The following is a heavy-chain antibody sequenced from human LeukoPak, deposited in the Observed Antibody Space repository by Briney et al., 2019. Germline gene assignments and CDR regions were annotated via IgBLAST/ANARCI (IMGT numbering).Heavy chain of an antibody. CDR2: IYYSGST. CDR3: ARERDGGNVDY. V-gene: IGHV4-39*02. D-gene: IGHD4-23*01. J-gene: IGHJ4*02. CDR1: GGSISSSSYY. Sequence: SSETLSLTCTVSGGSISSSSYYWGWIRQPPGKGLEWIGSIYYSGSTYYNPSLKSRVTISVDTSKNQFSLKLSSVTAADTAVYYCARERDGGNVDYWGQGTLVTVSS.